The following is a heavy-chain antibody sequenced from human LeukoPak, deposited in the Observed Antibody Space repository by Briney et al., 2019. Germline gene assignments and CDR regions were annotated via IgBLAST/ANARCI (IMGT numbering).Heavy chain of an antibody. V-gene: IGHV1-2*02. J-gene: IGHJ6*03. CDR1: GGIFSSYA. CDR3: AKDRYGDYEAPFHYYMDA. Sequence: ASVKVSCKASGGIFSSYAISWVRQAPGQGLEWMGWINPNSGVTNYAQKLQGRVTITRDTSIDTAYMQLSRLRSDDTAVYYCAKDRYGDYEAPFHYYMDAWGRGTTVTVSS. D-gene: IGHD5-12*01. CDR2: INPNSGVT.